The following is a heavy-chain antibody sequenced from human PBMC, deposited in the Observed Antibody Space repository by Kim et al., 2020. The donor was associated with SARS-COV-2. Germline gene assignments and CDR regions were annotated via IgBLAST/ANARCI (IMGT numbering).Heavy chain of an antibody. CDR2: IWYDGSNK. Sequence: GGSLRLSCAASGFTFSSYGMHWVRQAPGKGLEWVAVIWYDGSNKYYADSVKGRFTISRDNSKNTLYLQMNSLRAEDTAVYYCARDMEDVVVTATGWDYYYYGMDVWGQGTTVTVSS. CDR1: GFTFSSYG. J-gene: IGHJ6*02. D-gene: IGHD2-21*02. V-gene: IGHV3-33*01. CDR3: ARDMEDVVVTATGWDYYYYGMDV.